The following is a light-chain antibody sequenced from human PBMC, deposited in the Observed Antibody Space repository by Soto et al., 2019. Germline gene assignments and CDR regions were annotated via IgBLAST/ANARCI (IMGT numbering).Light chain of an antibody. V-gene: IGKV3-20*01. CDR3: KPYGYSPIT. Sequence: EFVFTQSPGTLSLSPGERATLSCRASQTVRNNYLAWYQQKPGQAHRLLIYGASTRATGIQARFSGSGSGTDFTLTIRRLEPEEFALYYCKPYGYSPITFGQGTRLEIK. CDR2: GAS. CDR1: QTVRNNY. J-gene: IGKJ5*01.